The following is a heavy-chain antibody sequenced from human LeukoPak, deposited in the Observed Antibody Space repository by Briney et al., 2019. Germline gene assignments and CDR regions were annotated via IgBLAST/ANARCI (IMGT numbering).Heavy chain of an antibody. J-gene: IGHJ4*02. D-gene: IGHD2-21*02. CDR3: ARSTWCGGDCYPDY. V-gene: IGHV3-23*01. CDR1: RFTFSSYA. CDR2: ISDSGGST. Sequence: GGSLRLSCAASRFTFSSYAMSWVRQAPGKGLEWVSAISDSGGSTFYADSVKGRFTISRDNSKNTLYLQMNSLRAEDTAVFYCARSTWCGGDCYPDYWGQGTLVTVSS.